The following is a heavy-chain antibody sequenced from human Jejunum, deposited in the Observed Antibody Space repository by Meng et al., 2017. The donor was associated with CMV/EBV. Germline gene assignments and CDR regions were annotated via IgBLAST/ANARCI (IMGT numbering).Heavy chain of an antibody. J-gene: IGHJ4*02. CDR2: IFHSGNT. V-gene: IGHV4-39*07. CDR1: GSVSNSDYY. Sequence: GSVSNSDYYWGWIRQPPGKGLEWLGSIFHSGNTYHNPSLQSRVTISVDTSKNQFSLRLTSVTAADTAVYYCARDMGQQLVPVSFDYWGQGTLVTVSS. D-gene: IGHD6-13*01. CDR3: ARDMGQQLVPVSFDY.